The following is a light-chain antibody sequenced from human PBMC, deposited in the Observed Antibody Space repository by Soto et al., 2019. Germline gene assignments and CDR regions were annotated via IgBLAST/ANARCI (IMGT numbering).Light chain of an antibody. J-gene: IGLJ2*01. CDR2: SNN. CDR3: AAWDDSLNSVV. CDR1: SSNIGSNT. Sequence: QSVLTQPPSASGTPGQRVTISCSGSSSNIGSNTVNWYQQLPGTAPKLLIFSNNQRPSGVPDRFSGSKSGTSASLAISGLQSEEEADYYCAAWDDSLNSVVFGGGTPLTVL. V-gene: IGLV1-44*01.